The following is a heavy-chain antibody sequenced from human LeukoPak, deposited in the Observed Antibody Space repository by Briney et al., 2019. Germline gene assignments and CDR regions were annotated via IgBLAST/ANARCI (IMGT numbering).Heavy chain of an antibody. J-gene: IGHJ4*02. CDR3: ARGLRIVVVITTRPFDY. V-gene: IGHV4-34*01. Sequence: SETLSLTCAVYGGSFSGYYWSWIRQPPGKGLEWIGEINHSGSTNYNPSLKSRVTISVDTSKNQFSLKLSSVTAADTAVYYCARGLRIVVVITTRPFDYWGQGTLVTVSS. D-gene: IGHD3-22*01. CDR2: INHSGST. CDR1: GGSFSGYY.